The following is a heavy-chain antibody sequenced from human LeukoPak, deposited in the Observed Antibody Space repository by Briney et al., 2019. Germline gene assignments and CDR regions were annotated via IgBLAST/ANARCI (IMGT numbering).Heavy chain of an antibody. J-gene: IGHJ4*02. CDR2: TSSSSTYI. Sequence: WGSLRLSRVGTGFHFNNFWKYRGRQAPGKGVEWVSSTSSSSTYICYANSVTGRITISRDNAKNSLYLQMNSLRVEDTAVYYCARDKDVYFDYWGQGTLVTVSS. CDR3: ARDKDVYFDY. V-gene: IGHV3-21*01. CDR1: GFHFNNFW.